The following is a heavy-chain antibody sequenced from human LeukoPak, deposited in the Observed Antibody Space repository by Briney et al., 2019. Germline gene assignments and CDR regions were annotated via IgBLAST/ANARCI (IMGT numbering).Heavy chain of an antibody. Sequence: PSETLSLTCSVSGGSLSSGSYYWSWIRQPAGKGLEWIGRIYTSGSTNYNPSLKSRVTISVDTSKNQFSRKLRSVTAADTAVYFCAKVVRHPGWFDPWGQGTLVTVSS. CDR2: IYTSGST. J-gene: IGHJ5*02. CDR3: AKVVRHPGWFDP. D-gene: IGHD3-10*01. V-gene: IGHV4-61*02. CDR1: GGSLSSGSYY.